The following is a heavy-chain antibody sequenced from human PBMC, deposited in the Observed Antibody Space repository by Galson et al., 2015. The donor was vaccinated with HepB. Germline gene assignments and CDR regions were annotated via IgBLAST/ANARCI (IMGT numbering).Heavy chain of an antibody. CDR1: GFTFSSYA. CDR3: ARLPIPWGVDTAMVTLEGVDSSGYYFDY. Sequence: SLRLSCAASGFTFSSYAMHWVRQAPGKGLEWVAVISYDGSNKYYADSVKGRFTISRDNSKNTLYLQMNSLRAEDTAVYYCARLPIPWGVDTAMVTLEGVDSSGYYFDYWGQGTLVTVSS. CDR2: ISYDGSNK. D-gene: IGHD5-18*01. J-gene: IGHJ4*02. V-gene: IGHV3-30*04.